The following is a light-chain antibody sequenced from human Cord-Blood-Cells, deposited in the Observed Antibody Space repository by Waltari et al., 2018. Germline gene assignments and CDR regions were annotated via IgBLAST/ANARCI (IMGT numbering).Light chain of an antibody. CDR3: QQDNKWPRT. V-gene: IGKV3-15*01. J-gene: IGKJ4*01. Sequence: VTTQSPATLTVSQGESATLACRASQSVSSNFSWYQHKPGQAPRLLIYGASTMATGIPARFSGSGSETEFTLTISSLQSEGFAVYYCQQDNKWPRTFGGGTKVEIK. CDR1: QSVSSN. CDR2: GAS.